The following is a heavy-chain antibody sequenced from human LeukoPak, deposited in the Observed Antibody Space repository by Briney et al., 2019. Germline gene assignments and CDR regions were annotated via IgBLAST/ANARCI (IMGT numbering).Heavy chain of an antibody. D-gene: IGHD3-22*01. CDR2: ISTSSNTI. CDR3: ARGYYAGRGHHFEY. Sequence: GGSLRLSCAASGFIVSSYAVNWVRQAPGKGLEWVSYISTSSNTIHYADSVKGRFTISRDNAKNSLYLQMNSLRAEDTAVYYCARGYYAGRGHHFEYWGQGTLVTVSS. V-gene: IGHV3-48*04. CDR1: GFIVSSYA. J-gene: IGHJ4*02.